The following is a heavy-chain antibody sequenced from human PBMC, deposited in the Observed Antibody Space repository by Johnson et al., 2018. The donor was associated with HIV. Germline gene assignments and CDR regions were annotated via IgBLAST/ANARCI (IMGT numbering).Heavy chain of an antibody. Sequence: QVQLVESGGGVVQPGRSLRLSCEASGLMFSRYGMHWVRQAPGRGLEWVAGIWYDGSNEYYADSVKGRFTISRDNSKNTLYLQMNSLRAEDAAVYFCAKSPGKDYGGNSGGFDIWGQGTMVTVSS. D-gene: IGHD4-23*01. CDR1: GLMFSRYG. J-gene: IGHJ3*02. CDR3: AKSPGKDYGGNSGGFDI. CDR2: IWYDGSNE. V-gene: IGHV3-33*06.